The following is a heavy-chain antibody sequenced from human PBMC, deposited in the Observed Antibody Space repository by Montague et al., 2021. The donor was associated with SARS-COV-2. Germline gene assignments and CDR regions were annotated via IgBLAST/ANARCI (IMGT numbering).Heavy chain of an antibody. CDR2: IYYSGSVTT. D-gene: IGHD2-21*01. CDR1: GGSINHYY. CDR3: TRRGGGEVFARFMYWYFDV. V-gene: IGHV4-59*13. Sequence: SETLSLTCSVYGGSINHYYWGRVRQSPGKGREWIGYIYYSGSVTTSYNPSLKSRVSISVDTSENQCSLKLTSVTAADTAVYYCTRRGGGEVFARFMYWYFDVWSRGSLVTVSS. J-gene: IGHJ2*01.